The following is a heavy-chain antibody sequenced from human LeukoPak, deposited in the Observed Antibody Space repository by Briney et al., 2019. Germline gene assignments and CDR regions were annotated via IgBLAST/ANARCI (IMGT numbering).Heavy chain of an antibody. V-gene: IGHV1-2*02. J-gene: IGHJ5*02. CDR2: INPNSGGT. CDR1: GYTFTSYG. D-gene: IGHD5-18*01. CDR3: ARGGYSYGYNWFDP. Sequence: ASVKVSCKASGYTFTSYGISWVRQASGQGLEWMGWINPNSGGTNYAQKFQGRVAMTRDTSIGTAYMELNRLRSDDTAVYYCARGGYSYGYNWFDPWGQGTLVTVSS.